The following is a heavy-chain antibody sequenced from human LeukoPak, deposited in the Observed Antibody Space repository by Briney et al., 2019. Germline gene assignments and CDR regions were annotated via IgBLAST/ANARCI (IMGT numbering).Heavy chain of an antibody. J-gene: IGHJ4*02. CDR3: ARRVVAVAGTIRGFDY. V-gene: IGHV4-39*01. D-gene: IGHD6-19*01. CDR2: IYYSGST. Sequence: SETLSLTCTVSGGSISSSSYYWGWIRQPPGKGLEWIGSIYYSGSTYYNPSLKSRGTISVDTSKNQFSLKLSSVTAADTAVYYCARRVVAVAGTIRGFDYWGQGTLVTVSS. CDR1: GGSISSSSYY.